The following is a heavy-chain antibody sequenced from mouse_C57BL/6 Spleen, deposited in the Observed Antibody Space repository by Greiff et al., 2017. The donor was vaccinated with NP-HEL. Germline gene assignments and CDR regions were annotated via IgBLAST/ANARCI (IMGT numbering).Heavy chain of an antibody. D-gene: IGHD3-2*02. CDR1: GYAFSSSW. J-gene: IGHJ2*01. Sequence: VQLQQSGPELVKPGASVKISCKASGYAFSSSWMNWVKQRPGKGLEWIGRIYPGDGDTNYNGKFKGKATLTADKSSSTAYMQLSSLTSEDSAVYFCARSASSGYLDYWGQGTTLTVSS. CDR3: ARSASSGYLDY. CDR2: IYPGDGDT. V-gene: IGHV1-82*01.